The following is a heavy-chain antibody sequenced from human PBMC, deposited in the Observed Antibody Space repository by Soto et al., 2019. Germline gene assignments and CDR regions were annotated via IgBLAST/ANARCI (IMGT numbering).Heavy chain of an antibody. CDR3: VKYRYVDY. CDR1: GFTFSSYA. J-gene: IGHJ4*02. D-gene: IGHD3-16*02. Sequence: PGGSLRLSCSVFGFTFSSYAMHWVRQAPGKGLQYVSSISSNGGSTYYADSVKGSFTISRDNYKNTLYLQMSSLRVEDTAVYYCVKYRYVDYWGQGTLVSVS. CDR2: ISSNGGST. V-gene: IGHV3-64D*06.